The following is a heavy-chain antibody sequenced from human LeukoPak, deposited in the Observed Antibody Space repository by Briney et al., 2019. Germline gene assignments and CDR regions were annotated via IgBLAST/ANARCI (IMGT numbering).Heavy chain of an antibody. CDR1: GGSIRSYY. D-gene: IGHD4-17*01. CDR3: ARGPTSTVTTNWFDP. Sequence: SETLSLTCTVSGGSIRSYYWSWIRQPPGKGLEWIGYIYYSGSTNYNPSLKSRVTISVDTSKNQFSLKLSSVTAADTAVYYCARGPTSTVTTNWFDPWGQGTLVTVSS. CDR2: IYYSGST. J-gene: IGHJ5*02. V-gene: IGHV4-59*01.